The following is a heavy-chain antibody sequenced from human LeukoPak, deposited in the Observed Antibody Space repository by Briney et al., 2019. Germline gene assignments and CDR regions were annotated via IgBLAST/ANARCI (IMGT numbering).Heavy chain of an antibody. CDR3: AKRWGGQQLVRGNWFDP. Sequence: GGSLRLSCAASGFTFSSYAMSWVRQAPGKGLEWVSAISGSGGSTYYADSVKGRFTISRDNSKNTLYLQMNSLRAEDTAVYYCAKRWGGQQLVRGNWFDPWGQGTLVTVSS. V-gene: IGHV3-23*01. D-gene: IGHD6-13*01. J-gene: IGHJ5*02. CDR1: GFTFSSYA. CDR2: ISGSGGST.